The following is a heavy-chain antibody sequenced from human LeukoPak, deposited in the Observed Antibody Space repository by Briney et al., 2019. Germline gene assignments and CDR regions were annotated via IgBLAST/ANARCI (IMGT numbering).Heavy chain of an antibody. D-gene: IGHD3-22*01. Sequence: GGSLRLSCRVSGITLSNYGMSWVRQAPGKGLEWVAGISGSGGSTNYADSVKGRFTISSDNPKNTLYLQMTSLRAEDTAVYFCAKRGVVIRVILVGFHKEAYYFDSWGQGALVTVSS. CDR2: ISGSGGST. V-gene: IGHV3-23*01. CDR1: GITLSNYG. CDR3: AKRGVVIRVILVGFHKEAYYFDS. J-gene: IGHJ4*02.